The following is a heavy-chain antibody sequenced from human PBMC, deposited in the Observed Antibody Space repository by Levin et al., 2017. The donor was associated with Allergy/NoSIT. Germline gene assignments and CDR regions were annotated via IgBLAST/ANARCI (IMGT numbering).Heavy chain of an antibody. Sequence: ESLRLSCTVSGGSISSYYWSWIRQPPGKGLEWIGYIYYSGSTNYNPSLKSRVTISVDTSKNQFSLKLSSVTAADTAVYYCARGGYSSGWATIDYWGQGTLVTVSS. J-gene: IGHJ4*02. CDR1: GGSISSYY. D-gene: IGHD6-19*01. CDR3: ARGGYSSGWATIDY. CDR2: IYYSGST. V-gene: IGHV4-59*01.